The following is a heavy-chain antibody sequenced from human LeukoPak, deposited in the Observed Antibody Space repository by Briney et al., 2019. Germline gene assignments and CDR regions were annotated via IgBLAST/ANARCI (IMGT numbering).Heavy chain of an antibody. V-gene: IGHV3-23*01. Sequence: PGGSLRLSCAASGFTFSDYYMSWIRQAPGKGLEWVSAISGSGGSTYYADSVKGRFTISRDNSKNTLYLQMNSLRAEDTAVYYCAKEGVRLGIVVVPAAMDVWGQGTTVTVSS. CDR2: ISGSGGST. D-gene: IGHD2-2*01. J-gene: IGHJ6*02. CDR1: GFTFSDYY. CDR3: AKEGVRLGIVVVPAAMDV.